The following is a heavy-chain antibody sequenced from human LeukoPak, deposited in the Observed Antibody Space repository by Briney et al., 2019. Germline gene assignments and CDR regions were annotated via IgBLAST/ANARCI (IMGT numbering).Heavy chain of an antibody. CDR1: GFTFSSYG. Sequence: GGSLRLSCAASGFTFSSYGLHWVRQAPGKGLEWVTFIRYDGSNKYYADSVKGRFTISRDNSKSTLYLQMNSLRAEDTAVYYCAKDQTYCSGDCYSWVDYWGQGTLVTVSS. J-gene: IGHJ4*02. V-gene: IGHV3-30*02. D-gene: IGHD2-21*01. CDR3: AKDQTYCSGDCYSWVDY. CDR2: IRYDGSNK.